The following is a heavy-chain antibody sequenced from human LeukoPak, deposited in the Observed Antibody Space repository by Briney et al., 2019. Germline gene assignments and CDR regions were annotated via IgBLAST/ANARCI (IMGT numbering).Heavy chain of an antibody. CDR3: ASGTFDDYGDYDRGDYFDH. D-gene: IGHD4-17*01. CDR1: GASISSSSSS. V-gene: IGHV4-39*02. CDR2: NCYSGLT. Sequence: SETLSLTCTVSGASISSSSSSWVWVPPPPGKGPVGFGSNCYSGLTYDNPSLKSRVSIYVDPSKIHFSLKVSSVTAADTAVYYCASGTFDDYGDYDRGDYFDHWGQGTLVTVSS. J-gene: IGHJ4*02.